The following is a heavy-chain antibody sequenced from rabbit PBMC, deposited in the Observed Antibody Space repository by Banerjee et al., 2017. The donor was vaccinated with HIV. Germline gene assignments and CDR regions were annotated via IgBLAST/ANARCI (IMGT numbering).Heavy chain of an antibody. CDR1: GFDFSSSYW. CDR2: IYVGSSGNT. D-gene: IGHD6-1*01. Sequence: EESGGGLVKPEGSLTLTCKASGFDFSSSYWICWVRQAPGKGPEWIACIYVGSSGNTYYASWAKGRFTISRSTSLNTVTLQMTGLTAADTATYFCARAAGYAGYGYATGFDLWGQGTLVTVS. V-gene: IGHV1S45*01. J-gene: IGHJ4*01. CDR3: ARAAGYAGYGYATGFDL.